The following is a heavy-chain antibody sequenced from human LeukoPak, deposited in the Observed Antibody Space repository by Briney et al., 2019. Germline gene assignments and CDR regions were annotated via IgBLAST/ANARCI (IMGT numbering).Heavy chain of an antibody. CDR1: GFTFSSYS. CDR3: ARDDRDMTTVTTLDY. Sequence: GGSLRLSCAASGFTFSSYSMNWVRQAPGKGLEWVSSISSSSSYIYYADSVKGRFTISRDNAKNSLYLQMNSLRAEDAAVSYCARDDRDMTTVTTLDYWGQGTLVTVSS. J-gene: IGHJ4*02. CDR2: ISSSSSYI. V-gene: IGHV3-21*01. D-gene: IGHD4-11*01.